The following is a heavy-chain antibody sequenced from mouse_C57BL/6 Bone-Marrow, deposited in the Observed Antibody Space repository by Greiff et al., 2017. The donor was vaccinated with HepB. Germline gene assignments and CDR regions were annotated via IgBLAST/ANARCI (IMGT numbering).Heavy chain of an antibody. CDR1: GYTFTDYY. V-gene: IGHV1-26*01. J-gene: IGHJ2*01. CDR3: ATSYYGSSYDYFDY. D-gene: IGHD1-1*01. CDR2: INPNNGGT. Sequence: EVQLQQSGPELVKPGASVKISCKASGYTFTDYYMNWVKQSHGKSLEWIGDINPNNGGTSYNQKFKGKATLTVDKSSSTAYMELRSLTSEDSAVYYCATSYYGSSYDYFDYWGQGTTLTVSS.